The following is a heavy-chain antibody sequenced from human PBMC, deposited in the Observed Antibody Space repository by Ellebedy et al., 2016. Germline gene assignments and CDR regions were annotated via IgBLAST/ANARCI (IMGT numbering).Heavy chain of an antibody. D-gene: IGHD1-1*01. V-gene: IGHV3-11*06. J-gene: IGHJ4*02. CDR1: GFRFSDYY. Sequence: GGSLRLSCAASGFRFSDYYMNWIRQAPGQGLEWLSYISGSSSHRGYADSVKGRFTVSRDNAENSLYLQLSSLRAEDTAIYYCVRDRVDRRGTTMTLDFWGQGILVTVSS. CDR2: ISGSSSHR. CDR3: VRDRVDRRGTTMTLDF.